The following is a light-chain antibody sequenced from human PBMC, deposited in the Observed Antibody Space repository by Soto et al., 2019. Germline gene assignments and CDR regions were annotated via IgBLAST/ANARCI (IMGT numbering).Light chain of an antibody. J-gene: IGLJ1*01. V-gene: IGLV2-11*01. Sequence: QCALTQPRSVSGSPGQSVTISCTGTSSDVGGYNYVSWYQQHPGKAPKLMVYDVTERPSGVPDRFSGSKSGNTASLTISGLRAEDEADYYCCSYAVTSTYLFGTGTKVTVL. CDR3: CSYAVTSTYL. CDR2: DVT. CDR1: SSDVGGYNY.